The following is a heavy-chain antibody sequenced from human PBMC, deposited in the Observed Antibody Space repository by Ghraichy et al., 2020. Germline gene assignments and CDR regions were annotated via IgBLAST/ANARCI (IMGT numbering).Heavy chain of an antibody. D-gene: IGHD6-13*01. CDR3: ARGIAAASPIDY. V-gene: IGHV4-34*01. Sequence: SETLSLTCAVYGGSFSGYYWSWIRQPPGKGLEWIGEINHSGSTNYNPSLKSRVTISVDTSKNQFSLKLSSVTAADTAVYYCARGIAAASPIDYWGQGTLVTVSS. J-gene: IGHJ4*02. CDR1: GGSFSGYY. CDR2: INHSGST.